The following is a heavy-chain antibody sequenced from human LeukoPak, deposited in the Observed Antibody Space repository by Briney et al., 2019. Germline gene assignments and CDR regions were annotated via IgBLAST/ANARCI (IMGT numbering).Heavy chain of an antibody. CDR2: ISAYNGNT. Sequence: ASVKVSCKASGYTFTSYGISWVRQAPGQGLECMGWISAYNGNTNYAQKLQGRVTMTTDTSTSTAYMELRSLRSDDTAVYYCARDSTIFGVVTWPLFDYWGQGTLVTVSS. CDR1: GYTFTSYG. D-gene: IGHD3-3*01. V-gene: IGHV1-18*01. CDR3: ARDSTIFGVVTWPLFDY. J-gene: IGHJ4*02.